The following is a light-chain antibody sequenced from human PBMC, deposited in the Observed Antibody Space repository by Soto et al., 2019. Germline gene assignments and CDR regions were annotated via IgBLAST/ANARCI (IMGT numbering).Light chain of an antibody. J-gene: IGKJ1*01. CDR1: QSVSSN. V-gene: IGKV3-15*01. CDR3: QQYNNWRT. Sequence: EIVMTQSPATLSVSPGERATLSYRASQSVSSNLAWYQQKPGQAPRLLIYGASTRATGIPARFSGSGSWTEFTLTISSLQSEDFAIYYCQQYNNWRTFGQGTKVDIK. CDR2: GAS.